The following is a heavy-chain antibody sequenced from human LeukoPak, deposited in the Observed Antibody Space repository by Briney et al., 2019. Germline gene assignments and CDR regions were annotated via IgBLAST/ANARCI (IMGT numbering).Heavy chain of an antibody. V-gene: IGHV3-13*01. CDR2: IGTAGDT. J-gene: IGHJ6*03. CDR1: GFTFSSYD. Sequence: GGSLRLSCAACGFTFSSYDMHWVRQATGKGLEWVSAIGTAGDTYYPGSVKGRFTISRENAKNSLYLQMNSLRAGDTAVYYCARAPSYYYYMDVWGKGTTVTISS. CDR3: ARAPSYYYYMDV.